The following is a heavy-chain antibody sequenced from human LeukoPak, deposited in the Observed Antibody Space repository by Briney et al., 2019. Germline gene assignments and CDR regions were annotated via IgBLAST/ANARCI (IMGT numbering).Heavy chain of an antibody. D-gene: IGHD4-23*01. J-gene: IGHJ4*02. Sequence: PGGSLRLSCAASGFTFSSYGMSWVRQAPGKGLEWVSAISGSGGSTYYADSVKGRFTISSDNSKNTLYLQMNSLRAEDTAVYYCAKDSSGFGNYEYFDYWGQGTLVTVSS. V-gene: IGHV3-23*01. CDR3: AKDSSGFGNYEYFDY. CDR1: GFTFSSYG. CDR2: ISGSGGST.